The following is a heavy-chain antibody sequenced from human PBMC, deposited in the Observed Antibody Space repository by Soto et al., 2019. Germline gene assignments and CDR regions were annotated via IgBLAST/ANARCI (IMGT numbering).Heavy chain of an antibody. CDR2: IRSKANTYAT. CDR3: TRPGFGDFVDPYDYGIDV. CDR1: GLPFSGSP. D-gene: IGHD2-2*01. J-gene: IGHJ6*02. V-gene: IGHV3-73*01. Sequence: GGSLRLSCAASGLPFSGSPIHWVRQASGKGLEWVGRIRSKANTYATAYATSVKGRFTISRDDSKNTTYLQMNSLKTEDTAVYFCTRPGFGDFVDPYDYGIDVWGQGTTVTVSS.